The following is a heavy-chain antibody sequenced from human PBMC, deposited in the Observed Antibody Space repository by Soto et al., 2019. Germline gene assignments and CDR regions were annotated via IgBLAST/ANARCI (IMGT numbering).Heavy chain of an antibody. CDR2: IWKDENNK. Sequence: QVQLVESGGGVVQPGESLRLSCAASGFGVSNYGMHWVRQAPGKGLEGVAVIWKDENNKYYRDSVKGRFTISRDNSKNPGERQRGSLGGEDTVLYYGARGGAWTDEAFDIWGKGTMVTVSS. D-gene: IGHD1-26*01. J-gene: IGHJ3*02. CDR3: ARGGAWTDEAFDI. V-gene: IGHV3-33*01. CDR1: GFGVSNYG.